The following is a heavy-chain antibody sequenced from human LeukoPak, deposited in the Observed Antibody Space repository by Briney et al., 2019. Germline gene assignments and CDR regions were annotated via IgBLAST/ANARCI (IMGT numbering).Heavy chain of an antibody. J-gene: IGHJ4*02. V-gene: IGHV3-33*01. D-gene: IGHD1-26*01. Sequence: GGPLRLSCAASGFTFSGYGMHWVRQAPGKGLEWAAVIWNDGSKKYYAVSVKGRFTISRDNSKNTLYLQMNSLRAEDTGVYYCARGYGSYSINYWGQGTLVTVSS. CDR2: IWNDGSKK. CDR3: ARGYGSYSINY. CDR1: GFTFSGYG.